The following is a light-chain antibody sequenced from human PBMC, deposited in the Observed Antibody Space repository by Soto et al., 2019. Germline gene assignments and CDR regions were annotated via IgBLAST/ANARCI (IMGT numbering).Light chain of an antibody. CDR2: AAS. J-gene: IGKJ2*01. CDR3: QQANSLPYT. CDR1: QDISSW. V-gene: IGKV1-12*01. Sequence: DIQMTQSPSSVSASVGDRVTIPCRASQDISSWLAWYQQKPGKAPKLLIYAASTLQSGVPSRFSGSGSGTDFTLTISSLQPEDFATYSCQQANSLPYTFGQGTKLEIK.